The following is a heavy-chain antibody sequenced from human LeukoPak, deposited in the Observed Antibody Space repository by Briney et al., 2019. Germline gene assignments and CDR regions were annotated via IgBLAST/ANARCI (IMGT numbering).Heavy chain of an antibody. J-gene: IGHJ4*02. CDR3: AREYCSSTSCYAIDY. V-gene: IGHV1-18*04. CDR1: GYTFTSYG. D-gene: IGHD2-2*01. CDR2: ISAYNGNT. Sequence: GASVKVSCKASGYTFTSYGISWVRQAPGQGLEWMGWISAYNGNTNYAQKLRGRVTMTTDTSTSTAYMELRSLRSDDTAVYYCAREYCSSTSCYAIDYWGQGTLVTVSS.